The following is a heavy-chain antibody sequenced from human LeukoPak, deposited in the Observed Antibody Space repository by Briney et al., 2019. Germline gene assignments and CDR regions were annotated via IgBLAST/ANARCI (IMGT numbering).Heavy chain of an antibody. D-gene: IGHD3-3*01. CDR2: MNPNSGNT. CDR1: GYTFTSYD. J-gene: IGHJ3*02. V-gene: IGHV1-8*01. Sequence: ASVKVSCKASGYTFTSYDINWVRQATGQGLEWMGWMNPNSGNTGYAQKFQGRVTMTRNTSISTAYMELSSLRSEDTVVYYCARARSSWASDAFDIWGQGTMVTVSS. CDR3: ARARSSWASDAFDI.